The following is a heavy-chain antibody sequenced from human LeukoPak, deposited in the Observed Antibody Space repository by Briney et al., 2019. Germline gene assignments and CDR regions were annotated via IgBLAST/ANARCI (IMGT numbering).Heavy chain of an antibody. CDR1: GYAFTSYG. D-gene: IGHD2-15*01. J-gene: IGHJ4*02. V-gene: IGHV1-18*01. CDR2: ISAYNGNT. Sequence: ASVKVSCKASGYAFTSYGISWVRQAPGQGLEWMGWISAYNGNTNYAQKLQGRVTMTTDTSTSTAYMELRSLRSDDTAVYYCARDRPVCSGGSCYADYWGQGTLVTVSS. CDR3: ARDRPVCSGGSCYADY.